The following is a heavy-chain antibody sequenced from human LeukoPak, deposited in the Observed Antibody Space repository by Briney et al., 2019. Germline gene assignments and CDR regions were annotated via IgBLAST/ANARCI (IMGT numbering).Heavy chain of an antibody. V-gene: IGHV3-74*01. Sequence: GGSLRLSCAASGFTFSSYWTHWVRQAPGKGLVWVSRINSDGSSTSYADSVKGRFTISRDNAKNTLYLQMNSLRAEDTAVYYCAKDPGDYVWGSYRYDQGRFDYWGQGTLVTVSS. CDR3: AKDPGDYVWGSYRYDQGRFDY. CDR2: INSDGSST. CDR1: GFTFSSYW. D-gene: IGHD3-16*02. J-gene: IGHJ4*02.